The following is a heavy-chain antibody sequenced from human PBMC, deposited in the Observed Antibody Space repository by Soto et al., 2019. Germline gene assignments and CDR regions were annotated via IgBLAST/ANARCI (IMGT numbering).Heavy chain of an antibody. CDR3: ARHPPGGTPNYGMDV. J-gene: IGHJ6*02. D-gene: IGHD1-1*01. Sequence: LGESLKISCKGSGYSFTSYWIGWVRQMPGKGLEWMGIIYPGDSDTRYSPSFQGQVTISADKSISTAYLQWSSLKASDTAMYYCARHPPGGTPNYGMDVWGQGTTVTVSS. CDR1: GYSFTSYW. V-gene: IGHV5-51*01. CDR2: IYPGDSDT.